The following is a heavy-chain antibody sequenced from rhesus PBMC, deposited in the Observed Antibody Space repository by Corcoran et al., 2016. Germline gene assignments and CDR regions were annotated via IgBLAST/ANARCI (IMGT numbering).Heavy chain of an antibody. J-gene: IGHJ4*01. CDR2: IYGSGGGT. CDR3: AGAFWGDSVISDY. CDR1: GCSISDDYY. V-gene: IGHV4-106*01. Sequence: QVQLQESGPGLVKPSETLSLTCAVSGCSISDDYYWRWIRPPPGEGLEWTGYIYGSGGGTNYNPSLKNRVTISIDTSKNQFSLRLSSVTAADTAVYYCAGAFWGDSVISDYWGQGVLVTVSS. D-gene: IGHD3-34*01.